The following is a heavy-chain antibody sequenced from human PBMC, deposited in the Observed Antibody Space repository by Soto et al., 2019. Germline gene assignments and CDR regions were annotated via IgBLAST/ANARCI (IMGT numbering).Heavy chain of an antibody. CDR3: ARDRLRGYDSSGFYS. V-gene: IGHV1-18*01. D-gene: IGHD3-22*01. J-gene: IGHJ4*02. Sequence: ASVKVSCKASGYSSSFYGINWVRQAPGQGLEWMGWINPSDWNRNFAQKFEDRVNMTTATSTNTVFLELRSLKSDYTSLYYCARDRLRGYDSSGFYSWGQGTMVTVSS. CDR1: GYSSSFYG. CDR2: INPSDWNR.